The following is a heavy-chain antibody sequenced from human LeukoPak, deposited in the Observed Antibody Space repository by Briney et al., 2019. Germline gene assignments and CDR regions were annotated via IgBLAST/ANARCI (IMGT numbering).Heavy chain of an antibody. J-gene: IGHJ4*02. D-gene: IGHD6-19*01. V-gene: IGHV4-61*01. CDR2: IYYSGST. Sequence: SETLSLTCTVSGGSVSSGNYYWSWIRQPPGKGLEWIGYIYYSGSTNYSPSLKSRVTTSVDTSKNQFPLKLSSVTAADTAVYYCARLYSSGWHYFDYWGQGTLVTVSS. CDR1: GGSVSSGNYY. CDR3: ARLYSSGWHYFDY.